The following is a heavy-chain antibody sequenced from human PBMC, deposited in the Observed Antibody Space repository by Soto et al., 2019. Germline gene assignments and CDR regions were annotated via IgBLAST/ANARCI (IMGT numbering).Heavy chain of an antibody. Sequence: QVQLQESGPGLVKPSQTLSLTCTVSGGSISSGDYYWSWIRQPPGKGLEWIGYIYYSGRTYYNPSLMTRATLSVYPTNNQFSLELSSVTAVDPAVYCWDRGSYYYDTSGYYHYWGQGTLVTVSS. V-gene: IGHV4-30-4*01. J-gene: IGHJ4*02. CDR2: IYYSGRT. CDR3: DRGSYYYDTSGYYHY. CDR1: GGSISSGDYY. D-gene: IGHD3-22*01.